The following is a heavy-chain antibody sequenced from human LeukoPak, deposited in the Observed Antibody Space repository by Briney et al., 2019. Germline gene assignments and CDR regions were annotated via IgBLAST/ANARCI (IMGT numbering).Heavy chain of an antibody. CDR2: SYYSGST. CDR1: GASISSSSYY. CDR3: ARVGRITGTTAWAFDT. V-gene: IGHV4-39*07. Sequence: SETLSLTCTVSGASISSSSYYWGWIRQPPGKGLEWIGSSYYSGSTFYNPSLKSRVTISVDTSTNQFSLKLSSVTAADTAVYYCARVGRITGTTAWAFDTWGQGTMVTVSS. D-gene: IGHD1-7*01. J-gene: IGHJ3*02.